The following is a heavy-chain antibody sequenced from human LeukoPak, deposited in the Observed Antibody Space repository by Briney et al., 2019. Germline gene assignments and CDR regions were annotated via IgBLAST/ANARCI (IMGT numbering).Heavy chain of an antibody. V-gene: IGHV4-59*01. D-gene: IGHD3-10*01. Sequence: SETLSLTCTVPGGSISNYYWNWIRQPPGKGLEWIGNIYYSGGTNYNPSLKSRVTTSLDTSKNQFSLKLSSVTAADTAVYYCPRDWELGYWGQGTLVTVSS. CDR1: GGSISNYY. CDR2: IYYSGGT. J-gene: IGHJ4*02. CDR3: PRDWELGY.